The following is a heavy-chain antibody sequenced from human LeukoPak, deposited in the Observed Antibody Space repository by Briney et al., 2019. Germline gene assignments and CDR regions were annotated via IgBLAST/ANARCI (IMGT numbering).Heavy chain of an antibody. D-gene: IGHD7-27*01. Sequence: PGGSLRLSCRASGFTFSSYGMSWVRQAPGKGLEWVSAISGSGGSTYYADSVKGRFTISRDNSKNTLFLQMNSLRAEDTAVYYCAKDPVFQTGEPDYWGQGTLVTVSS. CDR3: AKDPVFQTGEPDY. V-gene: IGHV3-23*01. CDR2: ISGSGGST. CDR1: GFTFSSYG. J-gene: IGHJ4*02.